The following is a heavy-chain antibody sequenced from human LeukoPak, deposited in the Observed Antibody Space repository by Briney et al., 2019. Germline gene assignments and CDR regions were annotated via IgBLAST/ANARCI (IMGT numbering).Heavy chain of an antibody. Sequence: PGGSLRLSCAASGFTFDDYAMHWVRQAPGKGLEWVSGISWNSGSIGYADSVKGRFTISRDNAKNSLYLQMNSLRAEDTALYYCAAGSRGWYNYWGQGTLVTVSS. D-gene: IGHD6-19*01. CDR2: ISWNSGSI. CDR3: AAGSRGWYNY. V-gene: IGHV3-9*01. CDR1: GFTFDDYA. J-gene: IGHJ4*02.